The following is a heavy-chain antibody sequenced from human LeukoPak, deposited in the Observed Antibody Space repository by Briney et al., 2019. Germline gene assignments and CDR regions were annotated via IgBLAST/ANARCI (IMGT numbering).Heavy chain of an antibody. CDR3: GRPAAGQTHIDY. Sequence: ASVNDSCKASGCTFTSHGISWVRQARGQGLEWMVWISAYNGNTNYAQKRQGRVTMHTDTTTSTAYMELRSLSSDDTAVYYCGRPAAGQTHIDYWGQGTLVTVSS. D-gene: IGHD6-13*01. J-gene: IGHJ4*02. V-gene: IGHV1-18*01. CDR1: GCTFTSHG. CDR2: ISAYNGNT.